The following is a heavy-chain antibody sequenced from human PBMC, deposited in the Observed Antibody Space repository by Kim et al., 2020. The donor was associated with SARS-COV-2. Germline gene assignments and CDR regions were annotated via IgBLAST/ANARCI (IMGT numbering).Heavy chain of an antibody. V-gene: IGHV3-21*01. J-gene: IGHJ4*02. D-gene: IGHD3-10*01. Sequence: ADQVKGRFTISRDNAKKALYLQMNSLRAENTAVYYCARVYGSGSYVPFDYWGQGTLVTVSS. CDR3: ARVYGSGSYVPFDY.